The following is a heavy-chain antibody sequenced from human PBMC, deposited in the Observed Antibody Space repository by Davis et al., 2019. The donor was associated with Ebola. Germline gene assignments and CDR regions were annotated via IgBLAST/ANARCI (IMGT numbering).Heavy chain of an antibody. D-gene: IGHD2-15*01. CDR2: IRSKANSYAT. V-gene: IGHV3-73*01. CDR3: TGGGQNVDY. Sequence: PGGSLRLSCAASGFTFSGSAMHWVRQASGKGLEWVGRIRSKANSYATAYAASVKGRFTISRDDSKNTAYLQMNSLKTEDTAVYYCTGGGQNVDYWGQGTLVTVSS. J-gene: IGHJ4*02. CDR1: GFTFSGSA.